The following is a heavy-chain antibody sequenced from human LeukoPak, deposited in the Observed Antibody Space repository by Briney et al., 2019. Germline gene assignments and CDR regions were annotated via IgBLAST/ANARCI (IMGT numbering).Heavy chain of an antibody. CDR2: IRYDGSNK. Sequence: GGSLRLSCAASGFTFSSYGMHWVRRAPGKGLEWVAFIRYDGSNKYYADSVKGRFTISRDNSKNTLYLQMNSLRAEDTAVYYCAKDRGSGSYSDYWGQGTLVTVSS. D-gene: IGHD1-26*01. CDR3: AKDRGSGSYSDY. CDR1: GFTFSSYG. J-gene: IGHJ4*02. V-gene: IGHV3-30*02.